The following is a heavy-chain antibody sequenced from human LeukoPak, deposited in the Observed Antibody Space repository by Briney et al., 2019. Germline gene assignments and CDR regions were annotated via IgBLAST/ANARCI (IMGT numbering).Heavy chain of an antibody. J-gene: IGHJ4*02. CDR3: ARDWRDDSSGYSHLDY. V-gene: IGHV3-53*01. Sequence: PGGSLRLSCAPSVFTLCINYVSCGPEAPGEGLEWGSDIYSGGSTYYADSVNGRFTISRDNSKNTLYLQMNSLRAEDTAVYYCARDWRDDSSGYSHLDYWGQGTLVTVSS. CDR1: VFTLCINY. CDR2: IYSGGST. D-gene: IGHD3-22*01.